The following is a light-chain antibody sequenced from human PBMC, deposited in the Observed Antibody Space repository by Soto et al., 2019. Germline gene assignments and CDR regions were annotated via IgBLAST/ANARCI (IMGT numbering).Light chain of an antibody. CDR1: SSDVGSYNL. CDR2: EVS. CDR3: YSYAGDWV. V-gene: IGLV2-23*02. J-gene: IGLJ3*02. Sequence: QSVLTQPASVSGTPGQSITISCTGTSSDVGSYNLVSWYQQHPGKAPKLMIYEVSKRPSGVSNRFSGSKSGNTASLTISGLQAEDEADYYCYSYAGDWVFGGGTKLTVL.